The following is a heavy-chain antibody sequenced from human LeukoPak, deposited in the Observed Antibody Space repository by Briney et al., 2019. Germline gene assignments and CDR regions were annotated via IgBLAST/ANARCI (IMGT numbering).Heavy chain of an antibody. V-gene: IGHV5-51*01. Sequence: GESLKISCKGSGYIFSTYWIAWVRQMPGKGLEWMGIIYPDDSDTRYSPSFQGQVTISADKSINTAYLRWSSLKASDTAMYYCARHTNYYYYYGMDVWGQGTTVTVSS. CDR3: ARHTNYYYYYGMDV. CDR2: IYPDDSDT. J-gene: IGHJ6*02. CDR1: GYIFSTYW. D-gene: IGHD1-1*01.